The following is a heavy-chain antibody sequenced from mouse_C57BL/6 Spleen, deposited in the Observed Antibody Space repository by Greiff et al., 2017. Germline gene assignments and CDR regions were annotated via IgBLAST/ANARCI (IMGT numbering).Heavy chain of an antibody. CDR2: IYPRSGNT. CDR3: ARGDYGSSYERYYFDD. J-gene: IGHJ2*01. D-gene: IGHD1-1*01. CDR1: GYTFTSYG. Sequence: QVQLKQSGAELARPGASVKLSCKASGYTFTSYGISWVKQRTGQGLEWIGEIYPRSGNTYYNEKFKGKATLTADKSSSTAYMELRSLTSEDSAVYFCARGDYGSSYERYYFDDWGQGTTLTVSS. V-gene: IGHV1-81*01.